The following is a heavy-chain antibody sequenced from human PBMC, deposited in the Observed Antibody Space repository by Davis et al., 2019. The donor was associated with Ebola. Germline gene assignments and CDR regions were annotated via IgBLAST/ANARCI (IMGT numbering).Heavy chain of an antibody. J-gene: IGHJ6*02. CDR1: GFTFRSYY. Sequence: HTGGSLRLSCAASGFTFRSYYMHWVRQVSGKGRVWVSGIDPDGSRVSYADSVKGRFTISRDNAKDTVYLQMNSLRAEDTAEYYCATLSYGMDVWGQGTTVTVSS. CDR2: IDPDGSRV. CDR3: ATLSYGMDV. V-gene: IGHV3-74*01.